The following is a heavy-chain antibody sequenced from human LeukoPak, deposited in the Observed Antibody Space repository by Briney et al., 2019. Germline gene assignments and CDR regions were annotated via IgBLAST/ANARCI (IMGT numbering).Heavy chain of an antibody. V-gene: IGHV1-2*06. CDR2: INPNSGGT. D-gene: IGHD3-10*01. CDR3: ASYLSGSFDY. J-gene: IGHJ4*02. Sequence: ASVKVSCKASGGTLSSYAISWVRQAPGQGLEWMGRINPNSGGTNYAQKFQGRVTMTRDTSISTAYMELSRLRSDDTAVYYCASYLSGSFDYWGQGTLVTVSS. CDR1: GGTLSSYA.